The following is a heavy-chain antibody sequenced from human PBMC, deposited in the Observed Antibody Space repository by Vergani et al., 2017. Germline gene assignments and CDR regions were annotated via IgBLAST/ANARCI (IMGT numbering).Heavy chain of an antibody. CDR3: VRDVRVSRT. CDR1: GFTFSSYS. J-gene: IGHJ3*01. V-gene: IGHV3-21*05. CDR2: ISSSSSTI. Sequence: EVQLVESGGGLVKPGGSLRLSCAASGFTFSSYSMNWVRQAPGKGLEWVSYISSSSSTIYYADSVKGRFTISRDNAKNSLYLDMSSLRAEDTAVYYCVRDVRVSRTWGQGTLVAVSS.